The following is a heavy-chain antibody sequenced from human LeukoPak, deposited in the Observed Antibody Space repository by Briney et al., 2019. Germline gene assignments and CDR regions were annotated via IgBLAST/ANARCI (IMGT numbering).Heavy chain of an antibody. CDR2: IYYSGYT. V-gene: IGHV4-59*01. D-gene: IGHD3-10*01. CDR3: ARTTMVRGTYYMDV. Sequence: PSETLSLTCTVSGGSISSYYWSWIRQPPGRGLEWIGYIYYSGYTNYNPSLKSRVTISVDTSKNQFSLKLSSVTAADTAVYYCARTTMVRGTYYMDVWGKGTTVTISS. J-gene: IGHJ6*03. CDR1: GGSISSYY.